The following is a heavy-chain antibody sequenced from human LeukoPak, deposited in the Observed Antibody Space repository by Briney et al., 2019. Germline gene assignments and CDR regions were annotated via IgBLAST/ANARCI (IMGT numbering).Heavy chain of an antibody. D-gene: IGHD3-10*01. CDR3: AKEWGSHYYMDV. J-gene: IGHJ6*03. Sequence: GGSLRLSCAASGFTFSSYAMSWVRQAPGKGLEWVSTISGSGGSTYNADSVKGRFTISRDNSKNTLYLQMNSLRAEDTAVYYCAKEWGSHYYMDVWGKGTTVTVSS. CDR2: ISGSGGST. CDR1: GFTFSSYA. V-gene: IGHV3-23*01.